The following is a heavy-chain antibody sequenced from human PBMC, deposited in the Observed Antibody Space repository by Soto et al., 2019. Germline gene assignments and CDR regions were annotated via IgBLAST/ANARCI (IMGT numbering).Heavy chain of an antibody. CDR1: GGSISSGGYS. Sequence: PSETLSLTCAVSGGSISSGGYSWSWIRQPPGQGLEWIGYIYHSGSTYYNPSLKSRVTISVDRSKNQFSLKLSSVTAADTAVYYCASNHPGYCSGGSCYYGHSWGQGTLVTVSS. V-gene: IGHV4-30-2*01. D-gene: IGHD2-15*01. CDR2: IYHSGST. J-gene: IGHJ5*02. CDR3: ASNHPGYCSGGSCYYGHS.